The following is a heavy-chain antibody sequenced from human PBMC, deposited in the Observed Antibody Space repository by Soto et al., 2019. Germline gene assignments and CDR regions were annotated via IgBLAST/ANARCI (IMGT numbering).Heavy chain of an antibody. CDR3: ITFVSGHYPH. Sequence: EVRLVESGGGLVKPGGSLRLSCAASGFSFTDNWMHWVRQAPGKGLEWVGRIKSRADGETTDYAAPVKGRFTISGDDSRDTFYLEMNSLKSEDTAMYYCITFVSGHYPHWGQGILVTVSS. J-gene: IGHJ4*02. D-gene: IGHD3-22*01. CDR2: IKSRADGETT. CDR1: GFSFTDNW. V-gene: IGHV3-15*07.